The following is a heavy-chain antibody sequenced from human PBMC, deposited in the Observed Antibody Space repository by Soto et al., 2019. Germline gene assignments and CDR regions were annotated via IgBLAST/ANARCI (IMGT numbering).Heavy chain of an antibody. V-gene: IGHV5-51*01. CDR2: IYPGDSDT. J-gene: IGHJ6*01. D-gene: IGHD5-18*01. Sequence: GESLKISCKGSGYSFTSYWIGWVRQMPGKGLEWMGIIYPGDSDTRYSPSFQGQVTISADKSISTAYLQWSSLKASGTAMYYCARIGIDGYSYSHYYYGMDVWGQGTTVTGSS. CDR1: GYSFTSYW. CDR3: ARIGIDGYSYSHYYYGMDV.